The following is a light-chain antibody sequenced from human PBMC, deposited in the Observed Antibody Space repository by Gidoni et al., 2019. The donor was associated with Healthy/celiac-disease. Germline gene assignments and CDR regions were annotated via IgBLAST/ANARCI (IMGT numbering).Light chain of an antibody. CDR2: ENN. CDR3: GTWDSSLSAVV. CDR1: SSNIGNNY. Sequence: QSVLTQPPSVSAAPAQTVTISCSGSSSNIGNNYVSWYQQLPGTDPKLLIYENNKRPSGSPDRFSGSKSCTSATLGITGLQTGDEADYYCGTWDSSLSAVVFGGGTKLTVL. J-gene: IGLJ2*01. V-gene: IGLV1-51*02.